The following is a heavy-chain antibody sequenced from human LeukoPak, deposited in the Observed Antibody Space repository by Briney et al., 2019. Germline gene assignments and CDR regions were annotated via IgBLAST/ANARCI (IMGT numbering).Heavy chain of an antibody. CDR2: IYYSGST. CDR1: GGSISSGGYY. V-gene: IGHV4-30-4*08. D-gene: IGHD1-26*01. Sequence: SETLSLTCTVSGGSISSGGYYWSWIRQHPGKGLEWIGYIYYSGSTYYNPSLKSRVTISVDTSKNQFSLKLSSVTAADTAVYYCARGRSYGDYFDYWGQGTLVTVSS. J-gene: IGHJ4*02. CDR3: ARGRSYGDYFDY.